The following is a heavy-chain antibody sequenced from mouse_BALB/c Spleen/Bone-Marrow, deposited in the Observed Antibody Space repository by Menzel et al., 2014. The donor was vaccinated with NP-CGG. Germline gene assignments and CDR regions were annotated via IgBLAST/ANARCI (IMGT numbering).Heavy chain of an antibody. CDR3: ARDENVGIYWYFDV. CDR1: GFTFTDYY. V-gene: IGHV7-3*02. Sequence: EVMLVESGGGSVQPGGSLRLSCATSGFTFTDYYMSWVRQPPGKALGWLGFIRNKAKGYTTEYSASVKGRLTISRDNSQRILYLQMNTLRAEDSATYYCARDENVGIYWYFDVWGAGTTVIVSS. J-gene: IGHJ1*01. CDR2: IRNKAKGYTT.